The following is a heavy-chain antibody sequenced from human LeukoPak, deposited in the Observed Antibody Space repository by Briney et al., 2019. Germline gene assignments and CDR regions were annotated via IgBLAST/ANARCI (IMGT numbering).Heavy chain of an antibody. D-gene: IGHD5-24*01. CDR3: AKRTMSAFDS. Sequence: GGSLRLSCAASGFTFSGYGMHWVRQAPGKGLEWVAVIWYDGSNKYYADSVKGRFIISRDNSKNMVYLQMNSLTVEDTATYYCAKRTMSAFDSWGQGTLLIVSS. CDR1: GFTFSGYG. J-gene: IGHJ4*02. V-gene: IGHV3-33*06. CDR2: IWYDGSNK.